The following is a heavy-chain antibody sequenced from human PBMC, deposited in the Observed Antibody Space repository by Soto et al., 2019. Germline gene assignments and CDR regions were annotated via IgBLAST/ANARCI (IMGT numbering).Heavy chain of an antibody. Sequence: PSETLSLTCVVSGGTVASSHWWSWVRQSPGGGLEWIGNVYHTGDTNLNPSLQSRVTISVDKSNNQFSLRLNSLTAADTAVYFCAREIVTAGGNNYFDPWGPGTLVTVSS. J-gene: IGHJ5*02. CDR3: AREIVTAGGNNYFDP. D-gene: IGHD2-21*02. CDR2: VYHTGDT. CDR1: GGTVASSHW. V-gene: IGHV4-4*02.